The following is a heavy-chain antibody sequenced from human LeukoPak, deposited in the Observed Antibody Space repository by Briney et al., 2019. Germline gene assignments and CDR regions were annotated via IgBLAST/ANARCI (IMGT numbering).Heavy chain of an antibody. CDR1: GYTFTGYY. J-gene: IGHJ4*02. CDR3: ARGKRYGATSGAANY. CDR2: INPNRGGT. Sequence: GASVKVSCKASGYTFTGYYMHWVRQAPGQGMAWVGWINPNRGGTNYAQTFQGRVTITRDTSISICFMELRTLRSHDTAVYYSARGKRYGATSGAANYSGQGSQVTASS. V-gene: IGHV1-2*02. D-gene: IGHD4-23*01.